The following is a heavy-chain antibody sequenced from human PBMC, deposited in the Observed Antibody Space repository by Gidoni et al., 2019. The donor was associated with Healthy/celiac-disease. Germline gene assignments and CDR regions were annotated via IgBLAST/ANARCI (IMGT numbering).Heavy chain of an antibody. CDR1: GFTFSSYA. V-gene: IGHV3-23*01. Sequence: EVQLLESGGGLVQPGGSLRLSCAASGFTFSSYAMSWVRQAPGKGLEWVSAISGSGGSTYYADSVKGRFTISRDNSKNTLYLQMNSLRAEDTAVYYCAKAIDSSGWYLYYYYGMDVWGQGTTVTVSS. CDR3: AKAIDSSGWYLYYYYGMDV. J-gene: IGHJ6*02. CDR2: ISGSGGST. D-gene: IGHD6-19*01.